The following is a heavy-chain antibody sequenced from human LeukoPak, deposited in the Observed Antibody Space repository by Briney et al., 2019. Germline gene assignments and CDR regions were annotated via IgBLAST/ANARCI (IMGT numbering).Heavy chain of an antibody. CDR1: GGAVSSSNYY. CDR3: ARVSVAGTGPDY. J-gene: IGHJ4*02. V-gene: IGHV4-61*01. CDR2: FSYNAHN. D-gene: IGHD6-19*01. Sequence: SETLSLTCTVSGGAVSSSNYYWGWVRQSPGKGLEWVGFFSYNAHNYYNPSLKSRVTISIDTSRNQFSLRLTSVTAADTVIYYCARVSVAGTGPDYWGQGTLVTVSS.